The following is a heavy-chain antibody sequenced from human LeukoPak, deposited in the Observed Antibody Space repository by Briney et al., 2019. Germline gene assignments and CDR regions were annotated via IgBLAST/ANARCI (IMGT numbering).Heavy chain of an antibody. CDR1: GGSFSGYY. Sequence: SETLSLTCAVYGGSFSGYYWSWIRQPPGKGLEWIGEINHSGSTNYNPSLKSRVTISVDTSKNQFSLKLSSVTAADTAVYYCARANSKAVAGTKGDNWFDPWGQGTLVTVSS. D-gene: IGHD6-19*01. V-gene: IGHV4-34*01. J-gene: IGHJ5*02. CDR3: ARANSKAVAGTKGDNWFDP. CDR2: INHSGST.